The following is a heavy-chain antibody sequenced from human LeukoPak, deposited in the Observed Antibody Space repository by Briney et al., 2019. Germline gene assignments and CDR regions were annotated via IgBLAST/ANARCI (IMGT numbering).Heavy chain of an antibody. CDR1: GFTFSSYG. CDR2: ISNNGGYK. CDR3: ARLTARRGTLDY. J-gene: IGHJ4*02. V-gene: IGHV3-33*01. D-gene: IGHD6-6*01. Sequence: GGSLRLSCATSGFTFSSYGFHWVRQAPGKGLEWVAVISNNGGYKHYTDSVKGRFTISRDNAKMSVLLQMNSLRADDTAVYYCARLTARRGTLDYWGQGTLVIVSS.